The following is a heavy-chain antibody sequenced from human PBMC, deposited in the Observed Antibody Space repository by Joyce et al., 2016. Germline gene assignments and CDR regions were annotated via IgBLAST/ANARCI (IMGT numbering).Heavy chain of an antibody. J-gene: IGHJ4*02. CDR1: GFTFTSYS. CDR3: ARDLGTTGYYSVY. V-gene: IGHV3-21*02. D-gene: IGHD3-22*01. CDR2: ISSTSSYI. Sequence: VQLVESGGGLVKPGGSLRLSCAVSGFTFTSYSMNWFRQAPGKGLEWVSYISSTSSYIYYADSVKGRFTISRDNAKSSLFLQMNSLRAEDTAVYYCARDLGTTGYYSVYWGQGTLVTVSS.